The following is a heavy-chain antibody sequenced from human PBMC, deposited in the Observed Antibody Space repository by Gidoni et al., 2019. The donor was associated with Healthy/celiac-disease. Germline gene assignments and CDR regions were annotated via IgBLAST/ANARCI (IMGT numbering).Heavy chain of an antibody. CDR3: ARVAVAGPPAAGGISVLNAFDI. CDR2: IYYSGST. D-gene: IGHD6-19*01. V-gene: IGHV4-59*01. Sequence: QVQLQESGPGLVKPSETLSLTCTVSGGSISSYYWSWIRQPPGKGLEWIGYIYYSGSTNYNPSLKSRVTISVDTSKNQFSLKLSSVTAADTAVYYCARVAVAGPPAAGGISVLNAFDIWGQGTMVTVSS. CDR1: GGSISSYY. J-gene: IGHJ3*02.